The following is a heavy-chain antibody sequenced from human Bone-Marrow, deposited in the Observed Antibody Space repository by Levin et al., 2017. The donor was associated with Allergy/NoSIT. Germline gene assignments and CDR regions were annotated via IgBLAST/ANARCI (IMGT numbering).Heavy chain of an antibody. J-gene: IGHJ4*02. Sequence: RGESLKISCAASGFTFSTYAMGWVRQAPGKGLEWVSSVGTNGDSTYYADSVKGRFTISRDNSRNTLYLQMKSLRAEDTAVYYCAKDPFRTTVTTFDYWGPGTLVTVSS. V-gene: IGHV3-23*01. CDR3: AKDPFRTTVTTFDY. D-gene: IGHD4-17*01. CDR2: VGTNGDST. CDR1: GFTFSTYA.